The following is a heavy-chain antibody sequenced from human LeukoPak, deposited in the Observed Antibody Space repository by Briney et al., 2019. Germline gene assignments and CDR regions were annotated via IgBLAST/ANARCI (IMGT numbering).Heavy chain of an antibody. V-gene: IGHV3-66*01. D-gene: IGHD3-22*01. CDR1: GFTVSSNY. CDR3: ARESPYYYDSSGYYYGEDY. Sequence: PGGSLRLSCAASGFTVSSNYMSWVRQAPGKGLEWVSVIYSGGSTYYADSVKGRFTISRDNSKNTLYLQMNSLRAEDTAVYYCARESPYYYDSSGYYYGEDYWGQGTLVTVSS. J-gene: IGHJ4*02. CDR2: IYSGGST.